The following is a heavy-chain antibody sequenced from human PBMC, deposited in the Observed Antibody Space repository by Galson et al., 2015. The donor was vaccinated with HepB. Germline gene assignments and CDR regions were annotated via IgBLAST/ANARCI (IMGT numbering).Heavy chain of an antibody. V-gene: IGHV3-23*01. CDR3: AKDSPVWYDILTDYYYYMDV. Sequence: SLRLSCAASGFTFSSYAMSWVRQAPGKGLEWVSAISGSGGSTYYADSVKGRFTISRDNSKNTLYLQMNSLRAEDTAVYYCAKDSPVWYDILTDYYYYMDVWGKGTTVTVSS. D-gene: IGHD3-9*01. CDR1: GFTFSSYA. CDR2: ISGSGGST. J-gene: IGHJ6*03.